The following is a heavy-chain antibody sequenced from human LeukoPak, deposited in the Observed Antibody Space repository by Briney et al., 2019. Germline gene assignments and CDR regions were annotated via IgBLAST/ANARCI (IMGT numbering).Heavy chain of an antibody. CDR1: GFTFNSYG. Sequence: GGSLRLSCAASGFTFNSYGMSWVRQDPGKGLEWVSGISGSGGATYYADSVKGRFTVSRDDPHNTLYLQMNSVRAEDTAVYFCARVGVDHCGSGTYYLMYYFDHWGQGALVTVSS. D-gene: IGHD3-10*01. CDR2: ISGSGGAT. J-gene: IGHJ4*02. CDR3: ARVGVDHCGSGTYYLMYYFDH. V-gene: IGHV3-23*01.